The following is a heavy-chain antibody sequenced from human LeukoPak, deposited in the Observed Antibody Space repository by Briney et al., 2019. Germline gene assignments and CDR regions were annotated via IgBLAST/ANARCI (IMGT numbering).Heavy chain of an antibody. CDR1: GFTFSGSA. CDR2: IRSKANSYAT. CDR3: TMGATTGDY. Sequence: PGGSLKLSCAASGFTFSGSAMHGVRQASGKGLEWVGRIRSKANSYATAYAASVKGRFTISRDDSKNTAYLQMNSLKTEDTAVYYCTMGATTGDYWGQGTLVTVSS. J-gene: IGHJ4*02. D-gene: IGHD1-26*01. V-gene: IGHV3-73*01.